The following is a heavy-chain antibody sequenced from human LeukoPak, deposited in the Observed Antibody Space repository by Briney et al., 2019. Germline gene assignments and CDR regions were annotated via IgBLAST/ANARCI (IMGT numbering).Heavy chain of an antibody. V-gene: IGHV3-23*01. CDR3: AKDHHGLGY. J-gene: IGHJ4*02. CDR2: ISGSGGNT. CDR1: GFTFYTYA. Sequence: GGSLRLSCAASGFTFYTYAMSWVRQAPEKGLEWVSVISGSGGNTYYADSVKGRFTISRDNSKNTLYLQMNSLRAEDTAVYYCAKDHHGLGYWGQGTLVTVSS.